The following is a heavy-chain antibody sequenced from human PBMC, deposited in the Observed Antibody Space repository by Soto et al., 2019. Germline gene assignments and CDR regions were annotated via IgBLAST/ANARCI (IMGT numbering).Heavy chain of an antibody. V-gene: IGHV3-74*01. Sequence: EVQLVESGGGLVKPGGSLRLSCAASGFTFSSYSMNWVRQAPGKGLEWVSRINSDGSSTSYADSVKGRFTISRDNAKNTLYLQMNSLRAEDTAVYYCARDLDYGGNSNWFDPWGQGTLVTVSS. J-gene: IGHJ5*02. CDR2: INSDGSST. D-gene: IGHD4-17*01. CDR1: GFTFSSYS. CDR3: ARDLDYGGNSNWFDP.